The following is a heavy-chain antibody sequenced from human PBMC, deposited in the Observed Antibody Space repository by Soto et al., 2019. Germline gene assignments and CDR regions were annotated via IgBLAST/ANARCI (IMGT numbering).Heavy chain of an antibody. V-gene: IGHV3-23*01. J-gene: IGHJ4*02. D-gene: IGHD2-21*01. CDR2: IRATGGQT. Sequence: EVQLLESGGGVVQPGGSLRLSCAASGFTFRNFVMSWVRQAPGKGLEWVSAIRATGGQTFYADSVKGRFTISRDNSKKMLYLPIDSLRDEDTALYFCAQDRGWGVVSPSHDSWGQGTLVTVSS. CDR1: GFTFRNFV. CDR3: AQDRGWGVVSPSHDS.